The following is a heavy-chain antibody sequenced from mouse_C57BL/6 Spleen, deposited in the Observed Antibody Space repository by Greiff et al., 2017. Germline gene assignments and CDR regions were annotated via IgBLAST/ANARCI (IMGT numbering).Heavy chain of an antibody. D-gene: IGHD1-1*01. CDR1: GYSFTGYF. J-gene: IGHJ3*01. CDR3: ARADYYGSSPFAY. CDR2: INPYNGDT. V-gene: IGHV1-37*01. Sequence: EVKLEESGPELVKPGASVKISCKASGYSFTGYFMNWVKQSHGKSLEWIGRINPYNGDTFYNQKFKGKATLTVDKSSSTAHMELLSLTSEDFAVYYCARADYYGSSPFAYWGQGTLVTVSA.